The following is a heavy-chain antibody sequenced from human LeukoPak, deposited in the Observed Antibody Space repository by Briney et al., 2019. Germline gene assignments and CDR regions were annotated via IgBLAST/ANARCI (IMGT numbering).Heavy chain of an antibody. Sequence: GGTLRLSRAASGFTLSSYAMSWVRQAPGKGLEWVSAISGSGGSTYYADSVKGRFTISRDNSKNTLYLQMNSLRAEDTAVYYCAKGTMIVVVTGDAFDIWGQGTMVTVSS. J-gene: IGHJ3*02. CDR2: ISGSGGST. V-gene: IGHV3-23*01. CDR3: AKGTMIVVVTGDAFDI. D-gene: IGHD3-22*01. CDR1: GFTLSSYA.